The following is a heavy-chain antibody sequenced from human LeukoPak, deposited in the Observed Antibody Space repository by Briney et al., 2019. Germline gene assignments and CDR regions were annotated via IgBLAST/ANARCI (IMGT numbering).Heavy chain of an antibody. CDR2: MYYSGST. CDR3: VRGGVYFDY. CDR1: GGSISSHY. J-gene: IGHJ4*02. D-gene: IGHD3-16*01. V-gene: IGHV4-59*11. Sequence: LETLSLTCTVSGGSISSHYWSWIRQPPGKGLEWIGSMYYSGSTNYNPSLKSRVTISVDTSKNQFSLKLNSVPAADTAVYYCVRGGVYFDYWGQGTLVTVSS.